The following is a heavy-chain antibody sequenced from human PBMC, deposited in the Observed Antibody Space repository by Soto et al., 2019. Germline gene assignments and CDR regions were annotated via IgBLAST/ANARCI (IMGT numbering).Heavy chain of an antibody. V-gene: IGHV5-51*01. CDR1: GYSFTSYW. CDR3: ARSPTAIRFDY. D-gene: IGHD5-18*01. Sequence: GESLKISCNSSGYSFTSYWIGWVGQMPGKGLEWMGIIYPGDSDTRYSPSFQGQVTISADKSISTAYLQWSSLKASDTAMYYCARSPTAIRFDYWGQGTLVTVSS. CDR2: IYPGDSDT. J-gene: IGHJ4*02.